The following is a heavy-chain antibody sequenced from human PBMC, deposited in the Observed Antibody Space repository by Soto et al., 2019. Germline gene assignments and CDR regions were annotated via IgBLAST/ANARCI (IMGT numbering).Heavy chain of an antibody. D-gene: IGHD2-2*01. V-gene: IGHV3-23*01. CDR3: AKEVVPAAIVGYFQQ. CDR1: GFTFSRYA. J-gene: IGHJ1*01. Sequence: EVQLLESGGGLVQAGGSLRLSCAASGFTFSRYAMSWVRQAPGKGLEWVSAMNTNGGTTYYADSVKGRFTISRDNSENTLYLQMNSLRAEDTALYYCAKEVVPAAIVGYFQQWGQGTLVTVSS. CDR2: MNTNGGTT.